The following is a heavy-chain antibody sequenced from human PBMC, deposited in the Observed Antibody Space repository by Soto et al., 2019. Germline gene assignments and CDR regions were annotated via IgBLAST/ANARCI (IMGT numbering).Heavy chain of an antibody. Sequence: VGSLRLSCAASGFIFNSYGMHWVRQAQGKGLEWVAVISYDGSNKYYADSVKGRFTISRDNSKNTLYLQMNSLRAEDTAVYYCARDGPGSAVAGTGGMDVWGQGTTVTVSS. J-gene: IGHJ6*02. CDR1: GFIFNSYG. CDR2: ISYDGSNK. D-gene: IGHD6-19*01. V-gene: IGHV3-30*03. CDR3: ARDGPGSAVAGTGGMDV.